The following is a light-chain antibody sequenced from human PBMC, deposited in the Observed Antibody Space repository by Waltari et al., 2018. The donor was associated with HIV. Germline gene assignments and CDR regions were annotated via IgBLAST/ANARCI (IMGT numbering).Light chain of an antibody. CDR3: QQYDSPPYT. J-gene: IGKJ2*01. Sequence: DIQMAQSPSILYASVGGRVTITCRASQSVTTWVAWLQQKPGRSPKPLIYRAPALEPGVPSRFRGSGSGTDFTLTISSLQPDDFATYYCQQYDSPPYTFGQGT. CDR2: RAP. CDR1: QSVTTW. V-gene: IGKV1-5*03.